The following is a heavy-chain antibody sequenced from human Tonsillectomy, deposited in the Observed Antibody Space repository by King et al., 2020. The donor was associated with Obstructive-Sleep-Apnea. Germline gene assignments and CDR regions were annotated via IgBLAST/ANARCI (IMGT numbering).Heavy chain of an antibody. Sequence: QLVQSGAEVNKPGASVKVACQASGYTFIGYYIHWIRQAPGQGLEWMGWINPNSGGTKYAQKFQGGVTLTRDTSITTAYMDLRRLRSDDTAVYYCARADYGNYNFDYWGQGTLVTVSS. V-gene: IGHV1-2*02. D-gene: IGHD4-11*01. J-gene: IGHJ4*02. CDR2: INPNSGGT. CDR1: GYTFIGYY. CDR3: ARADYGNYNFDY.